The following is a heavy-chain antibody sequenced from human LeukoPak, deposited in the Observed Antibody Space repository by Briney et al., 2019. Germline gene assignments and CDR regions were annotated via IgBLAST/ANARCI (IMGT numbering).Heavy chain of an antibody. CDR2: MNPNSGNT. J-gene: IGHJ6*03. CDR3: ARRGYSYGQVYYYYYMDV. CDR1: GYTFISYD. V-gene: IGHV1-8*03. D-gene: IGHD5-18*01. Sequence: ASVKVSCKASGYTFISYDINWVRQATGQGLEWMGWMNPNSGNTGYAQKFQGRVTITRNTSISTAHMELSSLRSEDTAVYYCARRGYSYGQVYYYYYMDVWGKGTTVTVSS.